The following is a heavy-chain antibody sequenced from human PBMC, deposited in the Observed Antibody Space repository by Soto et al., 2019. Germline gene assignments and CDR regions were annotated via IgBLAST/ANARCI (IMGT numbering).Heavy chain of an antibody. Sequence: QVQLVESGGGVVQPGRSLRLSCAASGFTFSTYGMHWVRQAPGKGLEWVAVISYDGSNKYYADSVKGRFTISRDNSKNTLYLQMNSQRAEDTAVFYCARDPDTYYDYIWGSYPDRRGQGTLVTVSS. CDR2: ISYDGSNK. CDR1: GFTFSTYG. V-gene: IGHV3-30*03. J-gene: IGHJ5*02. D-gene: IGHD3-16*02. CDR3: ARDPDTYYDYIWGSYPDR.